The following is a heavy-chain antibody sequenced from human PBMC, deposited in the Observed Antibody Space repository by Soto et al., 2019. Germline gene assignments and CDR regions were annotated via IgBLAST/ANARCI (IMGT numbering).Heavy chain of an antibody. CDR2: IKTKVESYAT. CDR3: TRRHCSGGGCYSDFDF. J-gene: IGHJ4*02. CDR1: GFTHSGFD. Sequence: EVQLVESGGGLVQPGGSLKLSCAASGFTHSGFDLHWVRQASGEGLEWIGRIKTKVESYATEYAASVKGRFSISRDDSKNTAYLEMNSLETEDTAIYYCTRRHCSGGGCYSDFDFWGQGSLVTVSS. V-gene: IGHV3-73*01. D-gene: IGHD2-15*01.